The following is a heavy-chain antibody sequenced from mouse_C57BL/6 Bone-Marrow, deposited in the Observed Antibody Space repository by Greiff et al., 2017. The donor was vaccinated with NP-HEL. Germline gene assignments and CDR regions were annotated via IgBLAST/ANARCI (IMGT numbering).Heavy chain of an antibody. Sequence: QVQLQQPGAELVKPGASVKLSCKASGYTFTSYWMHWVKQRPGQGLEWIGMIHPNSGSTKYNEKFKSKATLTVDKSSSTADMQLSSLTSEDSAVYYCARGYYVIHDAMDYWGQGTSVTVSS. CDR3: ARGYYVIHDAMDY. CDR1: GYTFTSYW. J-gene: IGHJ4*01. D-gene: IGHD2-3*01. V-gene: IGHV1-64*01. CDR2: IHPNSGST.